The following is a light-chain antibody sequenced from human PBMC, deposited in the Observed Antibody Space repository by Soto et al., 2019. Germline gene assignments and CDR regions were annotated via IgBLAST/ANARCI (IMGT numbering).Light chain of an antibody. CDR1: QTIYSN. J-gene: IGKJ1*01. V-gene: IGKV3-15*01. CDR3: DQYQNLWT. CDR2: RAS. Sequence: MMEKKSPATLSVSPGERTTLSFRAGQTIYSNVAWYQQRPGQAPRLLIYRASTRATGVPARFSGSGSGTEFTLTIFALHSEDCALYHSDQYQNLWTFRQGTKVDI.